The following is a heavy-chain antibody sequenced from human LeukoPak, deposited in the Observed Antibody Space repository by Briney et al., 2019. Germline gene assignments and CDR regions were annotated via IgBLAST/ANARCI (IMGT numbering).Heavy chain of an antibody. CDR2: SIPIFGTA. J-gene: IGHJ5*02. CDR1: GGTFTSYA. V-gene: IGHV1-69*13. CDR3: ARRGYCSSTSCYDNWFDP. D-gene: IGHD2-2*01. Sequence: SVKVSCKASGGTFTSYAISWVRQAPGQGLGWMGGSIPIFGTANYAQKFQGRVTITADESTSTAYMELSSLRSEDTAVYYCARRGYCSSTSCYDNWFDPWGQGTLVTVSS.